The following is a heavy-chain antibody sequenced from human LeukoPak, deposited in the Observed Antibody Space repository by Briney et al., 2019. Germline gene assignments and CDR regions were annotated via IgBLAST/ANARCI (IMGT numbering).Heavy chain of an antibody. J-gene: IGHJ4*02. CDR1: GYTFTGYY. Sequence: ASVKVSCKASGYTFTGYYMHWVRQAPGQGLEWMGWINPNSGGTNYAQKFQGRVTMTRDTSISTAYMELSRLRSDDTAVYYCATRPLTGGYFDYWGQGTLVTVSS. CDR3: ATRPLTGGYFDY. CDR2: INPNSGGT. V-gene: IGHV1-2*02. D-gene: IGHD1/OR15-1a*01.